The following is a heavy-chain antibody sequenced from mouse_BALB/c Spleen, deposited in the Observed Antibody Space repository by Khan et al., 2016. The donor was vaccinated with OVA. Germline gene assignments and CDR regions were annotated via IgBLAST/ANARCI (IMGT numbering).Heavy chain of an antibody. CDR2: ISTYYGHA. Sequence: VELVESGAELVRPGVSVKISCKGSGYTFTDFTMHWVRQSHAMSLEWIGVISTYYGHATYNQEFKDKATLTVDKSSSTAYMELARLTSEDSAIYYCTRGGGRTRFAYWGQGTLVTVSA. J-gene: IGHJ3*01. CDR1: GYTFTDFT. D-gene: IGHD1-3*01. V-gene: IGHV1S137*01. CDR3: TRGGGRTRFAY.